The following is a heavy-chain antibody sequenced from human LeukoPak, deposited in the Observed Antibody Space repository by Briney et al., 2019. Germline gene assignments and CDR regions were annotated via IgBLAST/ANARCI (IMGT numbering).Heavy chain of an antibody. CDR1: GITFSSYA. J-gene: IGHJ3*02. Sequence: GGTLRLSCAASGITFSSYAMSWVRQAPGKGLEWVSAIGGSGGSTYYADSVKGRFTISRDNSKNTLYLQMNSLRAEDTAVYYCAKDLVSGWPEGAFDIWGQGTMVTVSS. CDR2: IGGSGGST. D-gene: IGHD6-19*01. CDR3: AKDLVSGWPEGAFDI. V-gene: IGHV3-23*01.